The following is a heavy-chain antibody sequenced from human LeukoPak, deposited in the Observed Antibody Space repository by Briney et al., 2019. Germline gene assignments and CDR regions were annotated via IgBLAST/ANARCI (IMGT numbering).Heavy chain of an antibody. V-gene: IGHV1-8*01. D-gene: IGHD6-25*01. CDR3: ARGDPRRDAFDI. J-gene: IGHJ3*02. CDR2: MNPNSGNT. Sequence: ASVKVSCKASGYTFTSYDINWVRQATGQGLEWMGWMNPNSGNTGYAQKFQGRVTMTRNTSISTAYMELSSLRSEDTAVYYCARGDPRRDAFDIWGQGTMATVSS. CDR1: GYTFTSYD.